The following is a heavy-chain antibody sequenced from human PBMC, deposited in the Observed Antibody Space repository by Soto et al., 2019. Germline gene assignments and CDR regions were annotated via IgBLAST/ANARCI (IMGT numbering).Heavy chain of an antibody. V-gene: IGHV4-31*03. CDR2: IYYSGST. J-gene: IGHJ4*02. CDR3: ARVGTIKVFYYFDY. D-gene: IGHD3-3*01. CDR1: GGSISSGGYY. Sequence: SETLSLTCNVSGGSISSGGYYWSWIRQHPGKGLEWIGYIYYSGSTYYNPSLKSRVTISVDTSKNQFSLKLRSVTAADTAVYYCARVGTIKVFYYFDYWGQGTLVTVSS.